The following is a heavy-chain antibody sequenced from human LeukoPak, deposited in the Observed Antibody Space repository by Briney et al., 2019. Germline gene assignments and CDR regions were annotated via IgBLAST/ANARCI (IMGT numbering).Heavy chain of an antibody. D-gene: IGHD6-13*01. CDR3: ARVNSEAYSSSWYYYYYYMDV. V-gene: IGHV3-48*01. CDR2: ISSSSSTI. J-gene: IGHJ6*03. Sequence: GGSLRLSCAASGFTFSSYSMNWVRQAPGKGLEWVSYISSSSSTIYYADSVKGRFTISRDNAKNSLYLQMNSLRAEDTAVYYCARVNSEAYSSSWYYYYYYMDVWGKGTTVTVSS. CDR1: GFTFSSYS.